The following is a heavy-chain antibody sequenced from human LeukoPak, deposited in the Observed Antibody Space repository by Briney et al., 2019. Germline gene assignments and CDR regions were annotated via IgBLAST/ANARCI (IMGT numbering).Heavy chain of an antibody. CDR3: ARGKRGITATWGAFDI. CDR2: IHHSGST. Sequence: SETLSLTCAVYGGSFSGYYWSWIRQPPGKGLEWIGEIHHSGSTNYNPSLKSRVTISVDTSKNQSSLKLSSVTAADTAVYYCARGKRGITATWGAFDIWGQGTMVTVSS. V-gene: IGHV4-34*01. D-gene: IGHD3-10*01. CDR1: GGSFSGYY. J-gene: IGHJ3*02.